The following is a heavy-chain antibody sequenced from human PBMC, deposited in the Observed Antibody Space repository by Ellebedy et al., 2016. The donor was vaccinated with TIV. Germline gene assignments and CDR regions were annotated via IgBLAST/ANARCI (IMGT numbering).Heavy chain of an antibody. CDR2: INHSGST. D-gene: IGHD2-2*01. CDR1: GGSFSGYY. Sequence: SETLSLXXAVYGGSFSGYYWSWIRQPPGKGLEWIGEINHSGSTNYNPSLKSRVTISVDTSKNQFSLKLSSVTAADTAVYYCAREKARRYCSSTSCYGNWFDPWGQGTLVTVSS. J-gene: IGHJ5*02. V-gene: IGHV4-34*01. CDR3: AREKARRYCSSTSCYGNWFDP.